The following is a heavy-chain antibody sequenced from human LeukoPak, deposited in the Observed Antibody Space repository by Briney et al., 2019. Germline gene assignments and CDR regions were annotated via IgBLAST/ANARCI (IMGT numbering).Heavy chain of an antibody. Sequence: GRSLRLSCAASGFTFSNYGMHWVRQAPGKGLEWVAVISYGGSNEYYADSVKGRFTISRDNSKNTLYLQMNSLRPEDTAVYYCGKDQDGSRRNYYCGMDVWGQGTTVTVSS. V-gene: IGHV3-30*18. CDR2: ISYGGSNE. D-gene: IGHD3-10*01. CDR1: GFTFSNYG. CDR3: GKDQDGSRRNYYCGMDV. J-gene: IGHJ6*02.